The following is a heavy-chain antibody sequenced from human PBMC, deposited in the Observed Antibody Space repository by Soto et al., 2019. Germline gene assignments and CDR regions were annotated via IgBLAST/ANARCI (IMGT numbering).Heavy chain of an antibody. CDR1: GFTFSNAW. CDR2: IKSKTDGGTT. J-gene: IGHJ4*02. V-gene: IGHV3-15*01. D-gene: IGHD3-9*01. CDR3: TTLPYDILTSYYMVPFDY. Sequence: GGSLRLSCAASGFTFSNAWMSWVRQAPGKGLEWVGRIKSKTDGGTTDYAAPVKGRFTISRDDSKNTLYLQMNSLKTEDTAVYYCTTLPYDILTSYYMVPFDYWGQGTLVTVSS.